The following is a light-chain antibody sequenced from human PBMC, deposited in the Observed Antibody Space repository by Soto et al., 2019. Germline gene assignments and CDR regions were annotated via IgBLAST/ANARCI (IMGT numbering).Light chain of an antibody. CDR3: QQYGSSPWT. V-gene: IGKV3D-20*01. CDR2: DAS. CDR1: QSVSSSY. J-gene: IGKJ1*01. Sequence: EIVLTQSPATLSLSPGERATLPCAASQSVSSSYLAWYQQKPGLAPRLLMYDASSRATGIPDRFSGSGSGTDFTLTISRLDPEEFAVYYCQQYGSSPWTFGQGTKVDIK.